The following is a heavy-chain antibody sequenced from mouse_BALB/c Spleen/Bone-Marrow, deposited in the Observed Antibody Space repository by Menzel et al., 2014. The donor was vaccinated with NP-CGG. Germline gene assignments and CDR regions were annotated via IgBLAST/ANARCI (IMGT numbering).Heavy chain of an antibody. CDR3: VKISEYYFDY. V-gene: IGHV14-3*02. CDR1: GFNIKDTY. CDR2: IDPANGNT. Sequence: EVKLMESGAELVKPGASVKLSCTASGFNIKDTYMHWVKQRPEQGLEWIGRIDPANGNTKYDPKFQGKATITADTSSNTSYLHLSTLTSNDTAFYYCVKISEYYFDYLGQCTTLTVSS. J-gene: IGHJ2*01.